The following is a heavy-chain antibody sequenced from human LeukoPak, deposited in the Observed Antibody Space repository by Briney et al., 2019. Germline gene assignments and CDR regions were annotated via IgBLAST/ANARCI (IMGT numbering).Heavy chain of an antibody. CDR2: ISSSGSTI. D-gene: IGHD3-10*02. V-gene: IGHV3-48*03. CDR3: AELGITMIGGV. Sequence: HPGGSLRLSCAASGFNFRGYAMHWVRLVPGKGLEWVSYISSSGSTIYYADSVKGRFTISRDNAKNSLYLQMNSLRAEDTAVYYCAELGITMIGGVWGKGTTVTISS. J-gene: IGHJ6*04. CDR1: GFNFRGYA.